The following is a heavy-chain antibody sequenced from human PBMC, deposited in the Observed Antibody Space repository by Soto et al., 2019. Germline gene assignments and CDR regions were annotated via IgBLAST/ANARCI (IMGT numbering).Heavy chain of an antibody. Sequence: EVHLVESGGGLVQPGGSLRLSCAASGFTFRYYWLHWVRQVPGRGPMWVSGINNDGSDTFYADFVEGRFTISRDNAKNTVYLQMDSLRAEDTAVYYCGSLFEFWGQGTLVTVPS. CDR1: GFTFRYYW. J-gene: IGHJ4*02. CDR2: INNDGSDT. V-gene: IGHV3-74*01. CDR3: GSLFEF.